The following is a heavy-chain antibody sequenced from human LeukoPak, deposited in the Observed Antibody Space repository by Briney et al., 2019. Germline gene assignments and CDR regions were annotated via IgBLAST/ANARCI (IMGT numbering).Heavy chain of an antibody. Sequence: KSGGSLRLSCAVSGLTFSDYYMSWPRKAPGKGRQWCSYIRPSGSSIFHVDSLKRRLPIPSDNAKNSPYLQLNSRRPDDTAVYYCTRGHHGLEYWGQGTLATVSS. CDR3: TRGHHGLEY. D-gene: IGHD1-14*01. J-gene: IGHJ4*02. V-gene: IGHV3-11*01. CDR1: GLTFSDYY. CDR2: IRPSGSSI.